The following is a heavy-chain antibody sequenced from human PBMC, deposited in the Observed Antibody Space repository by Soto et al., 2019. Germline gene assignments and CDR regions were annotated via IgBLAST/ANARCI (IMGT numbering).Heavy chain of an antibody. V-gene: IGHV1-18*01. J-gene: IGHJ4*02. D-gene: IGHD3-9*01. Sequence: ASVKVSCKASGYTFTSYGISWVRQAPGQGLEWMGWISAYNGNTNYAQKLQGRVTMTADTSTSTAYMELRSLRSDDTAVYYCARALSRSYYDILTGYYDYWGQGTLVTVSS. CDR1: GYTFTSYG. CDR2: ISAYNGNT. CDR3: ARALSRSYYDILTGYYDY.